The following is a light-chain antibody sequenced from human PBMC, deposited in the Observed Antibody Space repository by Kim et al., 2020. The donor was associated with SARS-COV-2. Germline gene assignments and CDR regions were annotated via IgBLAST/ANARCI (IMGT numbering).Light chain of an antibody. J-gene: IGLJ3*02. Sequence: GQSLTITCTGASSDVGGYNYVSWYQQLPGKAPKLMIYDVSNRPSGVSNRFSGSKSGNTASLTISGLQAEDEADYYCSSYTSSSTWVFGGGTQLTVL. CDR3: SSYTSSSTWV. CDR2: DVS. CDR1: SSDVGGYNY. V-gene: IGLV2-14*03.